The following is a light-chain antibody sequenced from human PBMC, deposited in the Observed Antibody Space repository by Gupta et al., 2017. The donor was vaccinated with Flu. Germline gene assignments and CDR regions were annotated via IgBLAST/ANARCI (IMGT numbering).Light chain of an antibody. CDR1: QSISNY. CDR2: AAS. Sequence: PSALSASGGDRVTITCRASQSISNYLNWYQQKPGKAPKLLIYAASSLQSGVPSRFSGSGSGTDFTLTISSLQPEDFATYYCQQNYRTPFTFGPGTKVDIK. V-gene: IGKV1-39*01. CDR3: QQNYRTPFT. J-gene: IGKJ3*01.